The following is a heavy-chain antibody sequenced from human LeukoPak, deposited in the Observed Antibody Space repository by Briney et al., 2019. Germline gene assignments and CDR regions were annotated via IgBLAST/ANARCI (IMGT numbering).Heavy chain of an antibody. J-gene: IGHJ4*02. CDR1: GFTFSTQG. CDR3: ARVTANY. V-gene: IGHV3-23*01. D-gene: IGHD2-21*02. Sequence: GGSLRLSCEASGFTFSTQGMSWVRQAPGKGLEWVSTISSSGDTTYYVDSVRGRSTISRDNSKNTLYLQMSSLRAEDTAIYYCARVTANYWGQGTLVTVSS. CDR2: ISSSGDTT.